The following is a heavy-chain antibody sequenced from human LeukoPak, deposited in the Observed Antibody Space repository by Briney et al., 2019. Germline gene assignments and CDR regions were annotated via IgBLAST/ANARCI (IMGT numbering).Heavy chain of an antibody. CDR2: IYHTGST. D-gene: IGHD3-22*01. CDR3: ARGFGYYYDSSGYFRD. CDR1: GGSISSGGYS. J-gene: IGHJ4*02. V-gene: IGHV4-30-2*01. Sequence: SETLSLTCAVSGGSISSGGYSWSWIRQPPVKGLEWIGYIYHTGSTYYNPSLKSRVTISVDRSKNQFSLKLSSVTAADTAVYYCARGFGYYYDSSGYFRDWGQGTLVTVSS.